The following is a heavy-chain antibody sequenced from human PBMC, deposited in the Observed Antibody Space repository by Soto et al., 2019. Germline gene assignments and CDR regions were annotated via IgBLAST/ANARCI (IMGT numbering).Heavy chain of an antibody. J-gene: IGHJ6*02. V-gene: IGHV1-46*01. Sequence: GASVKVSCKASGYTFTSYYMHWVRQAPGQGLEWMGIINPSGGSTSYAQKFQGRVTMTRDTSTSTVYMELSSLRSEDTAVYYCARDRPNPHSSGWSTTNRRGSYYYYGMGVWGQGTTVTVSS. CDR1: GYTFTSYY. CDR2: INPSGGST. CDR3: ARDRPNPHSSGWSTTNRRGSYYYYGMGV. D-gene: IGHD6-19*01.